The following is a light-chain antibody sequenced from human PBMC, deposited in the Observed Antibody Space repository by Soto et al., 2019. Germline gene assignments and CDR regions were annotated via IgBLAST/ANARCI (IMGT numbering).Light chain of an antibody. J-gene: IGKJ1*01. Sequence: EIVLTQSPGTLSLSPGERATLSCRASQSVSTRYLAWYQQRPGQAPRLLIYGVSSRATGIPDRFSGSGSGTDFTLTISRLEPEDFAVYYCQHYGSSWTFGQGTEVEIK. CDR1: QSVSTRY. CDR2: GVS. CDR3: QHYGSSWT. V-gene: IGKV3-20*01.